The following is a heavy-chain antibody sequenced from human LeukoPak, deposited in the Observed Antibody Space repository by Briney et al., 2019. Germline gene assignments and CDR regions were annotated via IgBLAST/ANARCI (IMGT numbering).Heavy chain of an antibody. J-gene: IGHJ4*02. D-gene: IGHD3-22*01. CDR1: GFTFSFYW. CDR2: IKQDGSEK. V-gene: IGHV3-7*04. CDR3: ARDEHQYYSESSGRFDY. Sequence: GSLRLPCVASGFTFSFYWMGWVPPAPGKGLEGVAKIKQDGSEKYYVDSARGRFTISRDNAKNSLYLHMNSLRAEDTAVYYCARDEHQYYSESSGRFDYWGQGTLVTVSS.